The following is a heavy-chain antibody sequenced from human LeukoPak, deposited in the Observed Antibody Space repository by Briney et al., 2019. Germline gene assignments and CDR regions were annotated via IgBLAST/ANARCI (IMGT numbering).Heavy chain of an antibody. D-gene: IGHD3-22*01. CDR1: GFTFSSYA. V-gene: IGHV3-23*01. Sequence: GGSLRLSCAASGFTFSSYAMSWVRQAPGKGLEWVSAISGRGDSTYYADSVKGRFTISRDNSKNTLYLQMNSLRAEDTAVYYCHNYYDSSGYYHLDYWGQGTLVTVSS. J-gene: IGHJ4*02. CDR3: HNYYDSSGYYHLDY. CDR2: ISGRGDST.